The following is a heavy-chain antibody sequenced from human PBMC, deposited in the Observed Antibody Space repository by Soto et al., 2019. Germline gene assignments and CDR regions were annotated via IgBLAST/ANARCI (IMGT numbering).Heavy chain of an antibody. V-gene: IGHV1-69*01. D-gene: IGHD1-1*01. CDR1: GGTFTSYA. CDR3: AIEPRDENWNLYYGMDV. Sequence: QVQLVQSGAEVKKPGSSVKVSCEASGGTFTSYAISWVRQAPGQGLEWMGGILPIFATTNYAQKFQGRVTITADESTSTPYMELTRLRSEDTAVYCCAIEPRDENWNLYYGMDVWGQGATVTVSS. J-gene: IGHJ6*02. CDR2: ILPIFATT.